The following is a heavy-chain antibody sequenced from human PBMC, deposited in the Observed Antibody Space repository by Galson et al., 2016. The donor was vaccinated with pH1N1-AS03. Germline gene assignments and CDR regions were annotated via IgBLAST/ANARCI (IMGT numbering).Heavy chain of an antibody. D-gene: IGHD2/OR15-2a*01. CDR2: ISASAGNT. V-gene: IGHV3-23*01. CDR3: ARDALLSLPGGIDY. J-gene: IGHJ4*02. CDR1: GFPFIAYA. Sequence: LRLSCAASGFPFIAYAMNRVRQAPGKGLEWVSVISASAGNTYYADSVKGRFTISRDNSKNTVYLQMNSLGAEDTAVYYCARDALLSLPGGIDYWGQGTLVAVSS.